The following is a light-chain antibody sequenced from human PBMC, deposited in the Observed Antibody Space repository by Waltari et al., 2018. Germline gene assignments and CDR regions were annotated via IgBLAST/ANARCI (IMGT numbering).Light chain of an antibody. CDR2: YSS. CDR3: HQSGSLPWT. J-gene: IGKJ1*01. Sequence: ETVLTQSPDFQSVTPKENVTITCWASQSIDSSLHWYQQKPGQSPKLLIKYSSQSFSGVPSRFSGSGSGTDFTLTINGLEAEDAATYYCHQSGSLPWTFGQGTKVVIK. V-gene: IGKV6-21*01. CDR1: QSIDSS.